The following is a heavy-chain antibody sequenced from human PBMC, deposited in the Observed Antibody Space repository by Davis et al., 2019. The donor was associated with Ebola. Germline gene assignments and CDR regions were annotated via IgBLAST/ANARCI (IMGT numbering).Heavy chain of an antibody. CDR1: GYTFTSYY. D-gene: IGHD3-22*01. J-gene: IGHJ4*02. V-gene: IGHV1-46*01. CDR2: INPSGGST. CDR3: ARWDYYDSSGQNTDY. Sequence: AASVKVSCKASGYTFTSYYMHWVRQAPGQGLEWMGIINPSGGSTSYAQKFQDRVTMTRDTSTSTVYMELSSLRSEDTAVYYCARWDYYDSSGQNTDYWGQGTLVTVSS.